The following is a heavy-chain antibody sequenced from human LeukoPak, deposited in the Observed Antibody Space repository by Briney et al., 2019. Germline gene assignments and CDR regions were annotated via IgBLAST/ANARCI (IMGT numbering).Heavy chain of an antibody. CDR2: XIPIFGIA. V-gene: IGHV1-69*10. CDR3: ASTVEMATAYYFDY. D-gene: IGHD5-24*01. Sequence: SVKVSCKASGGTFSSYAISWVRQAPGQGLEXXXXXIPIFGIANYAQKFQGRVTITADKSTSTAYMELSSLRSEDTAVYYCASTVEMATAYYFDYWGQGTLVTVSS. J-gene: IGHJ4*02. CDR1: GGTFSSYA.